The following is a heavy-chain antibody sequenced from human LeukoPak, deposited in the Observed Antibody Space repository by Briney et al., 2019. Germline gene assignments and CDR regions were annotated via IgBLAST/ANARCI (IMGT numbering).Heavy chain of an antibody. CDR3: ARPQWELLQDDAFDI. J-gene: IGHJ3*02. V-gene: IGHV5-51*01. D-gene: IGHD1-26*01. Sequence: RGESLKISCKGSGYSLTSYWIGWVRQMPGKGLEWMGIIYPGDSDTRYSPSFQGQVTISADKSISTAYLQWSSLKASDTAMYYCARPQWELLQDDAFDIWGQGTMVTVSS. CDR1: GYSLTSYW. CDR2: IYPGDSDT.